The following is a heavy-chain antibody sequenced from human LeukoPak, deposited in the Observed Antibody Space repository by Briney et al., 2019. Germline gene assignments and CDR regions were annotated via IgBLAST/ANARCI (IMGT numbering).Heavy chain of an antibody. CDR3: ARLYYYYYMDV. CDR1: GFTFSSYN. Sequence: GGSLRLSCAASGFTFSSYNMNWVRQAPGKGLEWVSSISTNIYYADSLKGRFTISRDNAKNSLYLQMNSLRAEDTAVYYCARLYYYYYMDVWGKGTTVTVSS. V-gene: IGHV3-21*01. CDR2: ISTNI. J-gene: IGHJ6*03.